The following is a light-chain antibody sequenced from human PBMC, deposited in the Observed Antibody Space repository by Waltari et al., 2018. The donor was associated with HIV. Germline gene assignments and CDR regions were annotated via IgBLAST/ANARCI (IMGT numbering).Light chain of an antibody. J-gene: IGLJ2*01. CDR2: GDS. V-gene: IGLV1-40*01. Sequence: QSVLTQPPSVSGAPGQRVTISCTGSSSNIGAGFGVHWYQQLPGTAPKLLIYGDSNRPSGVPDRVAGSKSGTSASLAITGLQSEDEADYYCQAWDSSTAVVFGGGTKLTVL. CDR1: SSNIGAGFG. CDR3: QAWDSSTAVV.